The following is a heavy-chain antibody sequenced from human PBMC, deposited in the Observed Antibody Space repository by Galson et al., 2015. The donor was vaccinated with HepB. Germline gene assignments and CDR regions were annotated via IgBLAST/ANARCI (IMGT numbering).Heavy chain of an antibody. CDR2: ISYDGSNK. J-gene: IGHJ1*01. D-gene: IGHD4-23*01. CDR3: ARPYGGNSGEYFQH. V-gene: IGHV3-30-3*01. CDR1: GFTFSSYA. Sequence: SLRLSCAASGFTFSSYAMHWVRQAPGKGLEWVAVISYDGSNKYCADSVKGRFTISRDNSKNTLYLQMNSLRAEDTAVYYCARPYGGNSGEYFQHWGQGTLVTVSS.